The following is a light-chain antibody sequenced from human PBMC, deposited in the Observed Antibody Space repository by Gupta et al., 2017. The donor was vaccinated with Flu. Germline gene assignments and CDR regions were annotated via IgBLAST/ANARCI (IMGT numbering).Light chain of an antibody. CDR2: LGS. J-gene: IGKJ4*01. Sequence: DIVITQSPLSLPVTPGEPASISCRSSQSLLQSNGYNYLDWYLQKPGQSPQLLIYLGSNRASGVPDRFSGSGSGTDFTLKISRVEAEDVGVYYCMQALQTPRLTFGGGTKVEIK. CDR3: MQALQTPRLT. CDR1: QSLLQSNGYNY. V-gene: IGKV2-28*01.